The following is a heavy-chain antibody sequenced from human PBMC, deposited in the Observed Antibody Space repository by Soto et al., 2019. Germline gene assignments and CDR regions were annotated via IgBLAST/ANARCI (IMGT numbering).Heavy chain of an antibody. Sequence: SETLSLTCTVSGGSISSGGYYWSWIHQPPGKGLEWIGYIYYSGSTYYNPSLKSRVTVSVDTSKNQFSLRLSSVTAADTAVYYCARDGYGEAHFDYWGQGTLVTVSS. CDR1: GGSISSGGYY. J-gene: IGHJ4*02. CDR2: IYYSGST. CDR3: ARDGYGEAHFDY. V-gene: IGHV4-30-4*01. D-gene: IGHD3-10*01.